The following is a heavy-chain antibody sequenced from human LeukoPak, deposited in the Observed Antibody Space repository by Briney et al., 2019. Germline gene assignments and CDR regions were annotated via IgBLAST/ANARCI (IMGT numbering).Heavy chain of an antibody. D-gene: IGHD2-15*01. CDR1: GFTFTSDA. CDR3: AKDRGRTWVQVAN. V-gene: IGHV3-23*01. J-gene: IGHJ4*02. Sequence: GGSLRLSCIGTGFTFTSDAMGWVRQAPGKGLEWVSGISGGGDGTFYADSVKGRFTISRDDSKNTLYLQMNSLRVEDTAIYYCAKDRGRTWVQVANWGQGTLVTVSS. CDR2: ISGGGDGT.